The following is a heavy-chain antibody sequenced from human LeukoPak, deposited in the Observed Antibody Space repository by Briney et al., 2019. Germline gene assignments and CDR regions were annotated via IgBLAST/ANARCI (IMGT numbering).Heavy chain of an antibody. Sequence: ASVKVSCKASGYTFISYGISWVRQAPGQGLEWMGWISTYNGNTNYAQKLQGRVTMTTDTSTSTAYMELRSLRSDDTAVYYCSIVVVVAATRYFDYWGQGTLVTVSS. CDR3: SIVVVVAATRYFDY. CDR2: ISTYNGNT. V-gene: IGHV1-18*01. D-gene: IGHD2-15*01. J-gene: IGHJ4*02. CDR1: GYTFISYG.